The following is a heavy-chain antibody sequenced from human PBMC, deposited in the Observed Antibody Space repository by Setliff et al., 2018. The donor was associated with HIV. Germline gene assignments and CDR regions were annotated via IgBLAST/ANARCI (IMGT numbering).Heavy chain of an antibody. Sequence: SETLSLTCTVSGGSISSGSYYWSWIRQPAGKGLEWIGRIYTSGSTNYNPSLKSRVTISVDTSKNQFSLKLNSVTAADTAVYYCARLDYSNYYSYYIDVWGEGTMVTVSS. CDR1: GGSISSGSYY. J-gene: IGHJ6*03. CDR3: ARLDYSNYYSYYIDV. V-gene: IGHV4-61*02. CDR2: IYTSGST. D-gene: IGHD4-4*01.